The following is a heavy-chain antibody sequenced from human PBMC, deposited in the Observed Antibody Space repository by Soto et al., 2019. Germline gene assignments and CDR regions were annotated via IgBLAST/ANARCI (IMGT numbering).Heavy chain of an antibody. Sequence: SETLSLSCTVSGCSISSGGYYWSWIRQHPGKGLEWIGYIYYSGSTYYNPSLKSRVTISVDTSKNQFSLKLSSVTAADTAVYYCARGSDYGDYSFDFQHWGQGTLVTVSS. D-gene: IGHD4-17*01. J-gene: IGHJ1*01. CDR2: IYYSGST. V-gene: IGHV4-31*03. CDR1: GCSISSGGYY. CDR3: ARGSDYGDYSFDFQH.